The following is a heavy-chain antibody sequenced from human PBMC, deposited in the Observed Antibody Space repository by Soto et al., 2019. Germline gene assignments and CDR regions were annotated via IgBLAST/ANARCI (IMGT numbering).Heavy chain of an antibody. CDR3: ARGLLAARGYYYGMDV. CDR1: GGSFSGYY. V-gene: IGHV4-34*01. CDR2: INHSGST. D-gene: IGHD6-6*01. J-gene: IGHJ6*02. Sequence: SETLSLTCAVYGGSFSGYYWSWIRQPPGKGLEWIGEINHSGSTNYNPPLKSRVTISVDTSKNQFSLKLSSVTAADTAVYYCARGLLAARGYYYGMDVWGQGTTVTVSS.